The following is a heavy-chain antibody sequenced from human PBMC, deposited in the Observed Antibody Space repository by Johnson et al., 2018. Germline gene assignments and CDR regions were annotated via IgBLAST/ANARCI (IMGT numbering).Heavy chain of an antibody. CDR1: GFTFSSYA. CDR3: AKDKYSYGYEDAFDI. Sequence: QVQLVESGGGVVQPGRSLRLSCAASGFTFSSYAMHWVRQAPGKGLEWVAVISYDGSNKYYADSVKGRFTISRDNSKNTLYLQMNSLRAEDTAVYYCAKDKYSYGYEDAFDIWGQGTMVTVSS. J-gene: IGHJ3*02. D-gene: IGHD5-18*01. V-gene: IGHV3-30-3*02. CDR2: ISYDGSNK.